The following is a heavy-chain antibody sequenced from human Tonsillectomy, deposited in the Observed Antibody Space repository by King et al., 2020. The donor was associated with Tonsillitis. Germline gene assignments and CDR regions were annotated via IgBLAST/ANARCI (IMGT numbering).Heavy chain of an antibody. Sequence: LQLQESGPGLVKPSDTLSLTCAVSGFSISSSYWWGWIRQPPGKGLEWIGYIYYSGGTYYNPSLKSRVTMSVDTSKNQFSLKLSSVTAVDTAVYYCARGSTSGDHDAFDIWGQGTMVTVSS. D-gene: IGHD2-2*01. CDR2: IYYSGGT. V-gene: IGHV4-28*01. CDR1: GFSISSSYW. J-gene: IGHJ3*02. CDR3: ARGSTSGDHDAFDI.